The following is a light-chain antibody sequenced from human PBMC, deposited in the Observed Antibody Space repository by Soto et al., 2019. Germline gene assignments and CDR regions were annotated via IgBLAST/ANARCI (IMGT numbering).Light chain of an antibody. CDR2: TAA. CDR3: QQSYSTPYT. Sequence: IHMTQSPSSLSASVGDRVTITCRASQRITTYLNWYQQKPGKAPKLLISTAATLQGGVPSRFSGSGSGTDFTLTITTLQPEDFATYSCQQSYSTPYTFVQGTKLEIK. J-gene: IGKJ2*01. CDR1: QRITTY. V-gene: IGKV1-39*01.